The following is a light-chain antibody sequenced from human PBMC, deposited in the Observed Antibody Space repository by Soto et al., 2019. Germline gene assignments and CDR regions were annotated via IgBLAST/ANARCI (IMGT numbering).Light chain of an antibody. V-gene: IGKV3D-15*01. Sequence: IVMSQSPDTLSVSPGERATLSCRASQSVSNNYLAWYQQKPGQAPRRLIYGASSRATGIPDRFSGSGSGTDFTLTISSLQSEDFAVYYCQQYNNWPWTFGQGTKV. CDR2: GAS. J-gene: IGKJ1*01. CDR1: QSVSNN. CDR3: QQYNNWPWT.